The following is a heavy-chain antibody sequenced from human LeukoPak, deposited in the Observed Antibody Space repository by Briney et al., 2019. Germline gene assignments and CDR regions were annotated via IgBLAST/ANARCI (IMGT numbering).Heavy chain of an antibody. V-gene: IGHV4-31*03. J-gene: IGHJ4*02. Sequence: SETLSLTCTISGGSISSGGFYWSWLRQLPGRGLEWIGYLSYIGSTYYSPSLESRVTISPDMSKHRFSLRLTSVTAADTAVYFCARGVRGVTSYDLDSWGQGTLVTVSS. CDR3: ARGVRGVTSYDLDS. CDR2: LSYIGST. CDR1: GGSISSGGFY. D-gene: IGHD3-10*01.